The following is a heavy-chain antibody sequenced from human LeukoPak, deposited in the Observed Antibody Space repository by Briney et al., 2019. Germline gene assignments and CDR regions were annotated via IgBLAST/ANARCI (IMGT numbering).Heavy chain of an antibody. Sequence: GGSLRLSCTASGFTFSSYNMNWVRQAPGKGLEWVSSISSSSSYIYYADSLKGRFTISRDNAKNSLYLQINSLRAEDTAVYYCSTSRFCSSTSCLFPFDNWGQGTLVTVSS. CDR1: GFTFSSYN. D-gene: IGHD2-2*01. CDR2: ISSSSSYI. J-gene: IGHJ4*02. V-gene: IGHV3-21*01. CDR3: STSRFCSSTSCLFPFDN.